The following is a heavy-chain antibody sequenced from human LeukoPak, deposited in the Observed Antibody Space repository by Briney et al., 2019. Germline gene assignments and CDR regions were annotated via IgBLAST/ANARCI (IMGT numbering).Heavy chain of an antibody. D-gene: IGHD3-10*01. J-gene: IGHJ4*02. V-gene: IGHV1-18*01. CDR2: ISAYNGNT. Sequence: ASVKVSCKASGGTFSSYAISWVRQAPGQGLEWMGWISAYNGNTNYAQKLQGRVTMTTDTSTSTAYMELRSLRSDDTAVYYCAREAIRARGNDCWGQGTLVTVSS. CDR1: GGTFSSYA. CDR3: AREAIRARGNDC.